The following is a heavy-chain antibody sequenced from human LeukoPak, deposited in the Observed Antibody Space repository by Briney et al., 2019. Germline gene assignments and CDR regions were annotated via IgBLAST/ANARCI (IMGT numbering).Heavy chain of an antibody. CDR2: IYHSGST. J-gene: IGHJ5*02. V-gene: IGHV4-38-2*02. D-gene: IGHD5-18*01. Sequence: PSETLSLTCTVSGYSISSGYYWGWIRQPPGKGLEWIGSIYHSGSTNYNPSLKSRVTISVDTSKNQFSLKLSSVTAADTAVYYCARGPFLYRGYSYGYSSNWFDPWGQGTLVTVSS. CDR1: GYSISSGYY. CDR3: ARGPFLYRGYSYGYSSNWFDP.